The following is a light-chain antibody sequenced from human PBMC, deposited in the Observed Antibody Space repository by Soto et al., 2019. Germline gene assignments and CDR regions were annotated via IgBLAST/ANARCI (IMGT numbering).Light chain of an antibody. J-gene: IGKJ1*01. CDR3: RQYNTYLT. Sequence: DIQMTQSPSTLSASLGDRVTITCRSSQSVRNLLGWCQQKPGKAANLLIYKASCLINGVPSRCSGSGAGTEVTLTISSLQPDDFAAYYCRQYNTYLTFGQGTKVDI. V-gene: IGKV1-5*03. CDR1: QSVRNL. CDR2: KAS.